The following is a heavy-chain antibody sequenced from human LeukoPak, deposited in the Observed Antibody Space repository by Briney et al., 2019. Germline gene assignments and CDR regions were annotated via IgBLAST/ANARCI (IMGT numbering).Heavy chain of an antibody. CDR1: GGSITTTNW. CDR3: TRESGAFSPFGF. V-gene: IGHV4-4*02. Sequence: SETLSLTCAVSGGSITTTNWWSWVQQRPGKGLEWIGEVHLNGATNYNPSLESRFSMSIDKSNNHLSLEVTSVTAADTAMYYCTRESGAFSPFGFWGQGTLVTVSS. CDR2: VHLNGAT. D-gene: IGHD1-26*01. J-gene: IGHJ4*02.